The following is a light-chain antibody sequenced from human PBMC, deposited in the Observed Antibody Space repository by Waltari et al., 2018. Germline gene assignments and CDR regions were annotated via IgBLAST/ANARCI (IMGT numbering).Light chain of an antibody. CDR1: SSNIGAGYD. V-gene: IGLV1-40*01. CDR3: QSYDSSLSGSV. Sequence: QSVLTQPPSVSGAPGQRVTISCPGSSSNIGAGYDVHWYQQLPGTAPKLLIYGNSKRPSGVPDRFSGSKSGTSASLATTGLQAEDEADYYCQSYDSSLSGSVFGGGTKLTVL. J-gene: IGLJ3*02. CDR2: GNS.